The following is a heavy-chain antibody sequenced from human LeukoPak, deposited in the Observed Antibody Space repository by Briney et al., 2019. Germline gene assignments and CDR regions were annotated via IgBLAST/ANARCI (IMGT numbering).Heavy chain of an antibody. V-gene: IGHV3-23*01. D-gene: IGHD2-21*02. CDR2: ISGSGGST. CDR3: AKDRRGGDSYFDY. Sequence: GGSLRLSCAASGFTFSSYGMSWVRQAPGKGLEWVSAISGSGGSTYYADSVKGRFTISRDNSKNTLYLQMNSLRAEDTAVYCCAKDRRGGDSYFDYWGQGTLVTVSS. J-gene: IGHJ4*02. CDR1: GFTFSSYG.